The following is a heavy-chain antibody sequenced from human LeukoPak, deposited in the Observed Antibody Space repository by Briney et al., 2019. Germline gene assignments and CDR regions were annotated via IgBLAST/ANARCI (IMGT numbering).Heavy chain of an antibody. V-gene: IGHV1-2*02. Sequence: ASVTVSYKASGYTFTGYYMHWVRQAPGQGLEWMGWLNPNSGGTNYAQKFQGRVTMNRDTSISTACMELSRLRSDDTAVYYCASFAGNTYFDYWGQGTLVTVSS. CDR1: GYTFTGYY. J-gene: IGHJ4*02. CDR2: LNPNSGGT. CDR3: ASFAGNTYFDY.